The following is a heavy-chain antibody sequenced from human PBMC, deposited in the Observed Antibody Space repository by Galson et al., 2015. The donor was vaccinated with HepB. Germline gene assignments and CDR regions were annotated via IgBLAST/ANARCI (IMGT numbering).Heavy chain of an antibody. Sequence: SLRLSCAASGFTFDDYAMHWVRQAPGKGLEWVSGISWNSGSIGYADSVKGRFTISRDNAKNSLYLQMNSLRAEDTALYYCAKEARYYDSSGYYLHYMDVWGKGTTVTVSS. V-gene: IGHV3-9*01. CDR1: GFTFDDYA. J-gene: IGHJ6*03. CDR2: ISWNSGSI. CDR3: AKEARYYDSSGYYLHYMDV. D-gene: IGHD3-22*01.